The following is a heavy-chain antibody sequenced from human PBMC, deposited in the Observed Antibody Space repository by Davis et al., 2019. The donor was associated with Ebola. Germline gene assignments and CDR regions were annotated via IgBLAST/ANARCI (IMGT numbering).Heavy chain of an antibody. J-gene: IGHJ4*02. V-gene: IGHV3-21*01. Sequence: GESLKISCAGAGFPFTTYTLNWVRQAPGKGLEWVSSISAYSDHIFYADSAKGRFTISRDNAKNSLFLQMNSLRAEDTAVYYCARDWLGMSKGLDYWGQGTLVTVSS. CDR1: GFPFTTYT. CDR2: ISAYSDHI. D-gene: IGHD6-19*01. CDR3: ARDWLGMSKGLDY.